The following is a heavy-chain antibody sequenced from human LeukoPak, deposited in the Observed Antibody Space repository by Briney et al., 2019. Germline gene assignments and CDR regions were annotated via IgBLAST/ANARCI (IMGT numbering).Heavy chain of an antibody. Sequence: PSETLSLTCIVSGFSISSAYYWGWIRQPPGKGLEWIGEINHSGSTNYNPSLKRRVTISVDTSKNQFPLKLSSVTAADTAVYYCASRYYYCSSTSCYWFDPWGQGTLVTVSS. CDR2: INHSGST. D-gene: IGHD2-2*01. J-gene: IGHJ5*02. CDR1: GFSISSAYY. CDR3: ASRYYYCSSTSCYWFDP. V-gene: IGHV4-38-2*02.